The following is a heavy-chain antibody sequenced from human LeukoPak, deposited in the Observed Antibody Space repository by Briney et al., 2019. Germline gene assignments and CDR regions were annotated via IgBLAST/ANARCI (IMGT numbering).Heavy chain of an antibody. J-gene: IGHJ4*02. CDR1: GFTFSSDA. Sequence: GGSLRLSCAASGFTFSSDAMSWVRQAPGRGLEWVSSISGSGDNTFYADSVKGRFTISRDNSKNTLYLQMNSLRAEDTAVYYCARVRAVVAYYFDYWGQGTLVTVSS. CDR2: ISGSGDNT. D-gene: IGHD6-19*01. CDR3: ARVRAVVAYYFDY. V-gene: IGHV3-23*01.